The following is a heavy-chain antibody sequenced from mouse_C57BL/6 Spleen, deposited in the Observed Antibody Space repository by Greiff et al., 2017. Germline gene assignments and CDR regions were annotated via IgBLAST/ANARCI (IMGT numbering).Heavy chain of an antibody. CDR2: IDPSDSYT. CDR1: GYTFTSYW. Sequence: VQLQQPGAELVMPGASVKLSCKASGYTFTSYWMHWVKQRPGQGLEWIGEIDPSDSYTNYNQKFKGKSTLTVDKSSSTAYMQLSSLTSEDSAVYYGARGGGTGSFAYWGQGTLVTVSA. D-gene: IGHD4-1*01. V-gene: IGHV1-69*01. J-gene: IGHJ3*01. CDR3: ARGGGTGSFAY.